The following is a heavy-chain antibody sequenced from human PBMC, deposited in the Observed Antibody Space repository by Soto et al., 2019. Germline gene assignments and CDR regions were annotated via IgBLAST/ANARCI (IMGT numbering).Heavy chain of an antibody. D-gene: IGHD6-13*01. CDR3: ARDWGGIAAADHYFDY. V-gene: IGHV1-18*01. CDR1: GYTFTSYG. J-gene: IGHJ4*02. Sequence: QVQLVQSGAEVKKPGASVKVSCKASGYTFTSYGISWVRQAPGQGLEWMGWISAYNGNTNYAQKLQGRVTMTTDTXTXIAYRELRSLRSDDTAVYYCARDWGGIAAADHYFDYWGQGTLVTVSS. CDR2: ISAYNGNT.